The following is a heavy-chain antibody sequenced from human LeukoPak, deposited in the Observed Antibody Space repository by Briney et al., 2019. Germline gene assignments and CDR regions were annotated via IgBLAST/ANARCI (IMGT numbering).Heavy chain of an antibody. CDR1: GGSISSYY. Sequence: PSETLSLTCTVSGGSISSYYWSWIRQPPGKGLEWIGYIYYSGSTNYNPFLKSRVTISVDTSKNQFSLKLSSVTAADTAVYYCARAATGPLPNYYYYYGMDIWGQGTTVTVSS. CDR3: ARAATGPLPNYYYYYGMDI. V-gene: IGHV4-59*01. CDR2: IYYSGST. D-gene: IGHD1-1*01. J-gene: IGHJ6*02.